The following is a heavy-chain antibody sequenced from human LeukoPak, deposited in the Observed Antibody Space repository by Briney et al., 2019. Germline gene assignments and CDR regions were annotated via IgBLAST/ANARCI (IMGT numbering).Heavy chain of an antibody. Sequence: ASVKVSCKASGYTFTSFYMHWVRQAPGQGLEWMGWINTNTGNPTYAQGFTGRFVFSLDTSVSTAYLQISSLKAEDTAVYYCARDLYPRSSSTQYWGRGTLVTVSS. CDR1: GYTFTSFY. CDR3: ARDLYPRSSSTQY. J-gene: IGHJ4*02. D-gene: IGHD6-6*01. V-gene: IGHV7-4-1*02. CDR2: INTNTGNP.